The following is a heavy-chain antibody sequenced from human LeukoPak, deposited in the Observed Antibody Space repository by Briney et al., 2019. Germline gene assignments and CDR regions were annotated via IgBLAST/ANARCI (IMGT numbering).Heavy chain of an antibody. Sequence: GGSLRLSCAASGFTFSSYSMNWVRQAPGKGLEWVSSISSSSSYIYYADSVKGRFTISRDNAKNSLYLQMNSLRAEDTAVYYCARDLYGDYEEGYFDYWGQGTLVTVSS. CDR2: ISSSSSYI. D-gene: IGHD4-17*01. CDR1: GFTFSSYS. J-gene: IGHJ4*02. CDR3: ARDLYGDYEEGYFDY. V-gene: IGHV3-21*01.